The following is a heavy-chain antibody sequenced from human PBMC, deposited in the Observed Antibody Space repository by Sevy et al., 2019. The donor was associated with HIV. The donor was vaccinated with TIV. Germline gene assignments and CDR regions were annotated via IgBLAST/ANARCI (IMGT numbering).Heavy chain of an antibody. J-gene: IGHJ4*02. CDR2: INPSGGST. CDR3: ARDRVVVPAARGVFDY. Sequence: ASVKVSCKASGYTFTSYYMHWVRQAPGQGLEWMGIINPSGGSTSYAQMFQGRVTMTRDTSTSTVYMELSSLRSEDTAVYYCARDRVVVPAARGVFDYWGQGTLVTVSS. V-gene: IGHV1-46*03. D-gene: IGHD2-2*01. CDR1: GYTFTSYY.